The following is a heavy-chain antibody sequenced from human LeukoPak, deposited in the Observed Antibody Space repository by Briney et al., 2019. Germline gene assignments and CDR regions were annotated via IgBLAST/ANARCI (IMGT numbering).Heavy chain of an antibody. V-gene: IGHV3-30*02. J-gene: IGHJ4*02. Sequence: GGSLRLSYAASGFTFSSYGMHWVRQAPGKGLEWVAFIRYDGSNKYYADSVKGRFTISRDNSKNTLYLQMNSLRAEDTAVYYCAKDHVQLWLLDYWGQGTLVTVSS. D-gene: IGHD5-18*01. CDR3: AKDHVQLWLLDY. CDR1: GFTFSSYG. CDR2: IRYDGSNK.